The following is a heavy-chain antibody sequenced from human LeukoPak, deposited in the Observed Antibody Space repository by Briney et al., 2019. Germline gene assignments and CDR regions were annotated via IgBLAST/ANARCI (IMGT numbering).Heavy chain of an antibody. J-gene: IGHJ6*03. Sequence: SQTLSLTCTVSGGSISSYYWSWIRQPPGKGLEWIGYIYYSGSTNYNPSLKSRVTISVDTSKNQFSLKLSSVTAADTAVYYCARETYGASPGYYYYMDVWGKETTVTVSS. CDR2: IYYSGST. D-gene: IGHD4-17*01. CDR3: ARETYGASPGYYYYMDV. CDR1: GGSISSYY. V-gene: IGHV4-59*01.